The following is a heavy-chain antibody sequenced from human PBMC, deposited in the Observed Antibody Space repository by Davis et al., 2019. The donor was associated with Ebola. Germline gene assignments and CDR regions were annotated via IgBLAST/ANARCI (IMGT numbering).Heavy chain of an antibody. D-gene: IGHD1-26*01. CDR3: ARVWYSEYNSYFYFDY. Sequence: GESLKISCAASGFIFSSYAMHWVRQAPGKGLEYVSAISSNGGSTYYAESVKGRFTISRDNSKNILFLQMGSLRAEDMAVYYCARVWYSEYNSYFYFDYWGQGTLVTVSS. J-gene: IGHJ4*02. V-gene: IGHV3-64*02. CDR1: GFIFSSYA. CDR2: ISSNGGST.